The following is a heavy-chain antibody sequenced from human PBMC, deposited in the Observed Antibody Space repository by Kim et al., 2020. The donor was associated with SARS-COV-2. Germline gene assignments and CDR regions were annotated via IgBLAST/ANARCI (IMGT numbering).Heavy chain of an antibody. V-gene: IGHV3-53*01. Sequence: GGSLRLSCAASGFTVSSNYMSWVRQAPGKGLEWVSVIYSGGSTYYADSVKGRFTISRDNSKNTLYLQMNSLRAEDTAVYYCATVSFSPGDGMDVWGQGTTVTVSS. CDR3: ATVSFSPGDGMDV. J-gene: IGHJ6*02. CDR1: GFTVSSNY. CDR2: IYSGGST. D-gene: IGHD1-1*01.